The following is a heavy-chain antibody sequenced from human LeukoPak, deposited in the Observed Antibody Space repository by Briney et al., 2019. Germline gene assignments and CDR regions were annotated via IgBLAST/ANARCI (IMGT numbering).Heavy chain of an antibody. CDR3: AKDSRRITIFGVVIDYYYYMDV. CDR1: GFTFDDYA. CDR2: ISWDGGST. Sequence: GGSLRLSCAASGFTFDDYAMHWVRQAPGKGLEWVSLISWDGGSTYYADSVKGRFTISRDNSKNSLYLQMNSLRAEDTALYYCAKDSRRITIFGVVIDYYYYMDVWGKGTTVTVSS. J-gene: IGHJ6*03. D-gene: IGHD3-3*01. V-gene: IGHV3-43D*03.